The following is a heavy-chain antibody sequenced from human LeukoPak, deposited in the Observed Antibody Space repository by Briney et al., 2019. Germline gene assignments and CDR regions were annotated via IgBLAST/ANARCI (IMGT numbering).Heavy chain of an antibody. CDR1: GGSISSGNHY. D-gene: IGHD3-22*01. Sequence: PSQTLSLTCTVSGGSISSGNHYWSWIRQPAGKGLEWIGRISTSGSTNYNPSLKSRVTISVDTSKNQLSLKLSSVTAADTAVYYCAGPYDSSGYYYNDAFDMWGQGTMVTVSS. CDR2: ISTSGST. CDR3: AGPYDSSGYYYNDAFDM. J-gene: IGHJ3*02. V-gene: IGHV4-61*02.